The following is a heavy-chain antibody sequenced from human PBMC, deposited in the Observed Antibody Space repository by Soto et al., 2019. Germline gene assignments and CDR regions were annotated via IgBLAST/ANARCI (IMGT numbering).Heavy chain of an antibody. CDR2: ISAYNGNT. V-gene: IGHV1-18*01. CDR3: AKDRGYYGDVKPVDY. Sequence: ASVKVSCKASGYTFTSYGISWVRQAPGQGLEWMGWISAYNGNTNYAQKLQGRVTMTTDTSTSTAYMELRSLRAEDTAVYYCAKDRGYYGDVKPVDYWGQGTLVTVSS. CDR1: GYTFTSYG. D-gene: IGHD4-17*01. J-gene: IGHJ4*02.